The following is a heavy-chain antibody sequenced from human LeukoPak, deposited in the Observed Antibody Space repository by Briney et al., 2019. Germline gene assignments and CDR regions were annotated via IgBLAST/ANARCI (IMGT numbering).Heavy chain of an antibody. CDR1: GGSLSGYY. CDR3: AREDTVTRVLDY. Sequence: SETLSLTCAVYGGSLSGYYWSWIRQPPGKGLEWIGEINHSGSTNYNPSLKSRVTISVDTSKNQFSLKLSSVTAADTAVYYCAREDTVTRVLDYWGQGTLVTVSS. D-gene: IGHD4-17*01. V-gene: IGHV4-34*01. CDR2: INHSGST. J-gene: IGHJ4*02.